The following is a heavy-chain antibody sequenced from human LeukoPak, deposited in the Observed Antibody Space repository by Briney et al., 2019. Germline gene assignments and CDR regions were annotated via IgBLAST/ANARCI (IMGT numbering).Heavy chain of an antibody. J-gene: IGHJ4*02. Sequence: SETLSLTCTVSGGSISDYNWSWIRQPAGKGLGWIGRISPSVSTNYNPSLKSRVTMSVDTSRNQFSLNLSSVTAADTAVYYCASFTVGATLSPFDSWGQGTLVTVSS. CDR1: GGSISDYN. D-gene: IGHD1-26*01. CDR3: ASFTVGATLSPFDS. CDR2: ISPSVST. V-gene: IGHV4-4*07.